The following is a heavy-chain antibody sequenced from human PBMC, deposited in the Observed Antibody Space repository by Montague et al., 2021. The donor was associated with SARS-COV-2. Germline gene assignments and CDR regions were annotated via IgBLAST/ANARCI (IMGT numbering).Heavy chain of an antibody. D-gene: IGHD3-9*01. J-gene: IGHJ4*02. CDR2: ISNGGRT. CDR3: ARHRRYDVVTYYPDF. V-gene: IGHV4-39*01. Sequence: SETLSLTCSVSGGSFDSDNFFWGWIRQPPGKRLEWIGVISNGGRTFYNPSLKSRVTISVHTSRNQLSLNVKSVTAADTAVCYCARHRRYDVVTYYPDFWGQGALVTVSS. CDR1: GGSFDSDNFF.